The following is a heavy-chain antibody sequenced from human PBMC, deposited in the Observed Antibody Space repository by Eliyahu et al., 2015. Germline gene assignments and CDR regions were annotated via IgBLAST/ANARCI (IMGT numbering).Heavy chain of an antibody. CDR2: IYTSGST. Sequence: VKPSQTLSLTCTVSGGSISSGSYYWSWIRQPAGKGLEWIGRIYTSGSTNYNPSLKSRVTISVDTSKNQFSLKLSSVTAADTAVYYCAKVIAVAGKGYYYYMDVWGKGTTVTVSS. D-gene: IGHD6-19*01. J-gene: IGHJ6*03. CDR1: GGSISSGSYY. CDR3: AKVIAVAGKGYYYYMDV. V-gene: IGHV4-61*02.